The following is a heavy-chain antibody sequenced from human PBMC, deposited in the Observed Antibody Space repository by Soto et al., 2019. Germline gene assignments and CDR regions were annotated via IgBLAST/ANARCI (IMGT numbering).Heavy chain of an antibody. Sequence: EVPLVESGGGLVQPGRSLRLSCTASGFTFGDYPMSWFRQAPGKGLEWVGFIRSKAYGATTEYAASVKGRFTISRDDSKSIAYLQMNSLKTEDTAVYYCTGGRFYDYVWGGYWGQGTLVTVSS. J-gene: IGHJ4*02. D-gene: IGHD3-16*01. CDR1: GFTFGDYP. CDR2: IRSKAYGATT. CDR3: TGGRFYDYVWGGY. V-gene: IGHV3-49*03.